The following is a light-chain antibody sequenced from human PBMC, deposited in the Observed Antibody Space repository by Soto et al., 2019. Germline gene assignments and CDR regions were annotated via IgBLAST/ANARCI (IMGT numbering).Light chain of an antibody. CDR2: NVS. CDR1: SSDVGGYNF. V-gene: IGLV2-14*01. Sequence: QSVLTQPASVSGSPGQSITISCTGTSSDVGGYNFVTWYQQHPGKAPKLIICNVSERPSGVSNRFSGSKSGNTASLTIAGLQADDEADYYCNSYTSSRNYVFGTGTKLSVL. J-gene: IGLJ1*01. CDR3: NSYTSSRNYV.